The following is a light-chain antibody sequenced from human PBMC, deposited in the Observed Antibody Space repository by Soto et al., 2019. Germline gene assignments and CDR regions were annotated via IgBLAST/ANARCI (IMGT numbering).Light chain of an antibody. CDR1: QSVNSS. V-gene: IGKV3-15*01. J-gene: IGKJ2*01. CDR2: GAS. CDR3: QQYNNWPPYT. Sequence: EIVMTQTPATLSVSPGERATLSCRASQSVNSSLAWYQQKPGQAPSLLIYGASTRATGVPARFSGSGSGTEFTLTISSLQSEDFAVYYCQQYNNWPPYTFGQGTKLEIK.